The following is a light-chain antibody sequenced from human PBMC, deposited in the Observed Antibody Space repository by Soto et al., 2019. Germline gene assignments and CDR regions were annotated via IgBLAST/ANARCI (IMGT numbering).Light chain of an antibody. CDR2: AAS. J-gene: IGKJ3*01. V-gene: IGKV1-27*01. Sequence: DIQMTQSPTSLSASVGDRVTITCRASKGIRNFVAWYQQKPGKAPKLLIYAASTLQSGVPSRFSGSGSGTDFTLTINSLQPEDVATYYGQKYSSAPVFGPGTKVEIK. CDR1: KGIRNF. CDR3: QKYSSAPV.